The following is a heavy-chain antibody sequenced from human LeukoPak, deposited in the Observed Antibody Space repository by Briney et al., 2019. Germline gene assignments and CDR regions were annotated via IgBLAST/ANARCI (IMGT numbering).Heavy chain of an antibody. J-gene: IGHJ4*02. CDR3: SRDGSGSGDC. CDR1: GFTFNIFG. Sequence: GGSLRLSCEASGFTFNIFGMNWVRQAPGKGLEWVSSISSESTNIYYADSVKGRFTISRDNAKNSLFLEMNSLRPEDTAVYYCSRDGSGSGDCWGQGTLVTVSS. V-gene: IGHV3-21*01. D-gene: IGHD2-15*01. CDR2: ISSESTNI.